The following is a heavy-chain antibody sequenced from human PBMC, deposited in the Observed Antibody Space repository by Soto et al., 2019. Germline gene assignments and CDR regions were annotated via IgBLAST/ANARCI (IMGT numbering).Heavy chain of an antibody. V-gene: IGHV4-39*01. J-gene: IGHJ5*02. CDR3: ARRSNRVQFDP. CDR2: IYYSGST. Sequence: QLQLQESGPGLVKPSETLSLTCTVSGGSISSSSYYWGWIRQPPGKGLEWIGSIYYSGSTYYNPSPEARVTISVDTSKNQFSLKLSSVPAADTAVYYCARRSNRVQFDPWGQGTLVTVSS. CDR1: GGSISSSSYY.